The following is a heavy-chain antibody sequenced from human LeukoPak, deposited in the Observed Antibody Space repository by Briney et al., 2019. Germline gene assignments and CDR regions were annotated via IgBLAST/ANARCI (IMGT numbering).Heavy chain of an antibody. CDR1: GFTVTGTH. V-gene: IGHV3-53*01. Sequence: GGSLRLSCAASGFTVTGTHMSWVRQAPGKGLEWVSAIYTGGTTYYSDSVEGRFTISRDGSKNILYLQMDSLRVEDTAVYYCARDQATSGGGLDSWGQGTLVTVSS. J-gene: IGHJ4*02. D-gene: IGHD3-16*01. CDR3: ARDQATSGGGLDS. CDR2: IYTGGTT.